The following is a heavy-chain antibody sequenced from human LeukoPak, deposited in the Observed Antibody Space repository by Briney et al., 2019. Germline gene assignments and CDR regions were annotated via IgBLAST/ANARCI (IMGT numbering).Heavy chain of an antibody. CDR2: IYYTGIT. V-gene: IGHV4-39*01. D-gene: IGHD6-13*01. J-gene: IGHJ6*02. CDR1: GGSISSSTFY. CDR3: ARHKGAAVNYYYGMDV. Sequence: SETLSLTCIVSGGSISSSTFYWGWIRQPPGKGLEWIGSIYYTGITYYNPSLKSRVTISVDTSKNQFSLKLGSVTAADTAVFYCARHKGAAVNYYYGMDVWGQGTTVTVSS.